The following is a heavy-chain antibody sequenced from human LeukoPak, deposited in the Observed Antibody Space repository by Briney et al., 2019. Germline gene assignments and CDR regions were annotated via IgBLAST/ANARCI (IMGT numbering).Heavy chain of an antibody. V-gene: IGHV1-46*01. CDR2: INPSGGST. J-gene: IGHJ1*01. CDR1: GYTFTSYY. D-gene: IGHD3-22*01. CDR3: ARDSTGGFTYYYDSSDEGHFQH. Sequence: ASVKVSCKASGYTFTSYYMHWVRQAPGQGLEWMGIINPSGGSTSYAQKFQGRVNMTRDTSTSTVYMELSSLRSEDTAVYYCARDSTGGFTYYYDSSDEGHFQHWGQGTLVTVSS.